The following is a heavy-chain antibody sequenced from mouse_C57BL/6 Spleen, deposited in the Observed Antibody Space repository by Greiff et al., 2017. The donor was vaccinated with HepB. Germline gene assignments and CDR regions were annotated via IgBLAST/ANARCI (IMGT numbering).Heavy chain of an antibody. CDR3: ARHEERGIWSIGDYAMDY. V-gene: IGHV1-62-2*01. CDR2: FYPGSGSI. CDR1: GYTFTEYT. D-gene: IGHD1-1*02. Sequence: QVQLQQSGAELVKPGASVKLSCKASGYTFTEYTIHWVKQRSGQGLEWIGWFYPGSGSIKYNEKFKDKATLTADKSSSTVYMELSRLTSEDSAVYCCARHEERGIWSIGDYAMDYWGKGTSVTVSS. J-gene: IGHJ4*01.